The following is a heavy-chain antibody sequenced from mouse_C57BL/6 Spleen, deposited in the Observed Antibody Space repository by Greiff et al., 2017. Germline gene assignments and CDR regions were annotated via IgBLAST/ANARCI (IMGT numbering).Heavy chain of an antibody. Sequence: EVQLQQSGPELVKPGASVKISCKASGYTFTDYYMNWVKQSHGKSLEWIGDINPNNGGTSYNQKFKGKATLTVDKSSSTAYMELRSLTSVDSAVYYCARDSNYLFDYWGQGTTLTVSS. CDR2: INPNNGGT. CDR1: GYTFTDYY. D-gene: IGHD2-5*01. J-gene: IGHJ2*01. V-gene: IGHV1-26*01. CDR3: ARDSNYLFDY.